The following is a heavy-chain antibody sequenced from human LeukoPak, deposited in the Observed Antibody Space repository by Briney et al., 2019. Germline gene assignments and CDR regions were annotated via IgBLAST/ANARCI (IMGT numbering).Heavy chain of an antibody. CDR3: AKDRPFGSGSFYGMFDY. D-gene: IGHD3-10*01. CDR1: GFMFKNYA. V-gene: IGHV3-23*01. Sequence: GGSLRLSCAVSGFMFKNYAMSWIRQAPGKGLEFVSGKSGRGDITYYADSVKGRFTISRDTSTNTLFLQMNSLRVEDTAVYYCAKDRPFGSGSFYGMFDYWGQGSLVTVSS. CDR2: KSGRGDIT. J-gene: IGHJ4*02.